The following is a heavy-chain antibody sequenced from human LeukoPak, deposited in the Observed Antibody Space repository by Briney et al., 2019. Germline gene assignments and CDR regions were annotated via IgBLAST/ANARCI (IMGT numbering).Heavy chain of an antibody. Sequence: PGGSLRLSCAASGFTFSSYEMNWVRQAPGKGLEWVSYISSSGSTIYYADSVKGRFTISRDNAKNSLYLQMNSLRAEDTAVYYCARDDHYYDSYDYFDYWGQGTLVTVSS. CDR2: ISSSGSTI. CDR1: GFTFSSYE. V-gene: IGHV3-48*03. D-gene: IGHD3-22*01. J-gene: IGHJ4*02. CDR3: ARDDHYYDSYDYFDY.